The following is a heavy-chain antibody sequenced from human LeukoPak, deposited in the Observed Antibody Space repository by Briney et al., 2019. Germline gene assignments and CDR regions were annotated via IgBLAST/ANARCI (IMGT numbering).Heavy chain of an antibody. D-gene: IGHD3-22*01. CDR1: GFTFDDYA. Sequence: GGSLRLSCAASGFTFDDYAMHWVRRAPGKGLEWVSGISWNSGSIGYADSVKGRFTISRDNAKNSLYLQMNSLRAEDTALYYCARGPRTYYYDSSGYYYYWGQGTLVTVSS. V-gene: IGHV3-9*01. CDR3: ARGPRTYYYDSSGYYYY. J-gene: IGHJ4*02. CDR2: ISWNSGSI.